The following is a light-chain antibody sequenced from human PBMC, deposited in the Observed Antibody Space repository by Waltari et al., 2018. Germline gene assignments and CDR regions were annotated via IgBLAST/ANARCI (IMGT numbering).Light chain of an antibody. V-gene: IGLV2-14*01. Sequence: QSALTQPASLSGSPGQSITISCPGTSRDVGHYNYVSWYQHHPGKVPKVIIYEVSNRPAGISSRFSGSKSGNTASLTISGLQADDEADYYCASYTTSDTIVFGTGTGVTVL. J-gene: IGLJ1*01. CDR1: SRDVGHYNY. CDR3: ASYTTSDTIV. CDR2: EVS.